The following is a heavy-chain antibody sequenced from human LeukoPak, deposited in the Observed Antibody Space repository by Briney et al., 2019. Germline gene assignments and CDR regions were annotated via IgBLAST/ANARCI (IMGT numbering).Heavy chain of an antibody. CDR3: ARVRVAAAGRGAFDI. Sequence: ASVKVSCKASGYTFTGYYMYWVRQAPGQGLGWRGGTNPNSGGTNYAQKFQGRVTMTRDTSISTAYMELSRLRSDDTAVYYCARVRVAAAGRGAFDIWGHGTMVTVPS. V-gene: IGHV1-2*02. CDR1: GYTFTGYY. D-gene: IGHD6-13*01. CDR2: TNPNSGGT. J-gene: IGHJ3*02.